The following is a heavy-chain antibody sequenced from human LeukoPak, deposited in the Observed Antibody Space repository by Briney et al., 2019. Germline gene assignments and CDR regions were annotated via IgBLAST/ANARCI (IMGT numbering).Heavy chain of an antibody. CDR2: IIPIFGTA. J-gene: IGHJ4*02. CDR1: GGTFSSYA. CDR3: ARTSYDYVWGSYRLFDY. Sequence: VKVSFKASGGTFSSYAISWVRQAPGQGLEWMGGIIPIFGTANYAQKFQGRVTITADESTSTAYMELSSLRSEDTAVCYCARTSYDYVWGSYRLFDYWGQGTLVTVSS. V-gene: IGHV1-69*13. D-gene: IGHD3-16*02.